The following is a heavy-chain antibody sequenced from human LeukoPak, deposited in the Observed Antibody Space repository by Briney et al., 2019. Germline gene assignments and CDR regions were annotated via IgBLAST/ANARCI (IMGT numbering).Heavy chain of an antibody. CDR2: ISSSSSYI. J-gene: IGHJ4*02. D-gene: IGHD1-26*01. Sequence: GGSLRLSCAASGFTFSSYSMNWVRQAPGKGLEWVSSISSSSSYIYYADSVKGRFTISRDNAKNSLYLQMNSLRAEDTAVYYCAKWELYSGFYYIDYWGQGTLATVSS. CDR3: AKWELYSGFYYIDY. V-gene: IGHV3-21*01. CDR1: GFTFSSYS.